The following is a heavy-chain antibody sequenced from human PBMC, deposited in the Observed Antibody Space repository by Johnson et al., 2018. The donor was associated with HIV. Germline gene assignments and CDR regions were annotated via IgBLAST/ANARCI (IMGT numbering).Heavy chain of an antibody. V-gene: IGHV3-11*04. CDR3: ARDLNVQWEHKGQVEGDDAFDI. Sequence: QVQLVESGGGLVKPGGSLRLSCAASGFTFSDYYMSWIRQAPGKGLEWVSYISSSGSTIYYADSVKGRFTISRDNAKNSLYLQMNSLRAEDTAVYYCARDLNVQWEHKGQVEGDDAFDIWGQGTMVTVSS. D-gene: IGHD1-26*01. CDR1: GFTFSDYY. J-gene: IGHJ3*02. CDR2: ISSSGSTI.